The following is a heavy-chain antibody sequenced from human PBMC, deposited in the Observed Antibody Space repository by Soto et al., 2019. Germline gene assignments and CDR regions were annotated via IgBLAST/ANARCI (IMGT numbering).Heavy chain of an antibody. CDR2: ISGNVGST. CDR3: AKQRNIVVVPAAYNWFDP. CDR1: LFPFSSYA. J-gene: IGHJ5*02. D-gene: IGHD2-2*01. V-gene: IGHV3-23*01. Sequence: GGSLSLSCAASLFPFSSYAMTWVRQAPGKGLEWVSAISGNVGSTYYADSVKGRFTISRDNSKNTLYLQMNSLRAEDTAVYYCAKQRNIVVVPAAYNWFDPWGQGTLVTVSS.